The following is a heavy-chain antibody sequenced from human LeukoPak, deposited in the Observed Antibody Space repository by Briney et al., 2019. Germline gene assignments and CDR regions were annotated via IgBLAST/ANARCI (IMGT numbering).Heavy chain of an antibody. CDR3: ARALVVVAAIFLDY. CDR2: IYYSGST. J-gene: IGHJ4*02. V-gene: IGHV4-31*03. Sequence: SETLSLTCTVSGGSISSGGYYWSWIRQHPGKGLEWIGYIYYSGSTYYNPSLKSRVTISVDTSKNQFSLKLSSVTAADTAVYYCARALVVVAAIFLDYWGQGTLVTVSS. D-gene: IGHD2-15*01. CDR1: GGSISSGGYY.